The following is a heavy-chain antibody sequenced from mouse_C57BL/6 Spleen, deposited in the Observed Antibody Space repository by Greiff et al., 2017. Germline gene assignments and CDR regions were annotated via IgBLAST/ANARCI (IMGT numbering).Heavy chain of an antibody. D-gene: IGHD1-1*01. CDR3: ARNDYYGSSPAWFAY. CDR2: IYPRDGST. V-gene: IGHV1-85*01. Sequence: VQLQQSGPELVKPGASVKLSCKASGYTFTSYDINWVKQRPGQGLEWIGWIYPRDGSTKYNEKFKGKATLTVDTSSSTAYMELHSLTSEDSAVYFGARNDYYGSSPAWFAYWGQGTLVTVSA. CDR1: GYTFTSYD. J-gene: IGHJ3*01.